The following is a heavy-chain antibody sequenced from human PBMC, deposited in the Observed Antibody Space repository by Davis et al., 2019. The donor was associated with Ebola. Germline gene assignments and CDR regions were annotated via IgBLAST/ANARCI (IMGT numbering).Heavy chain of an antibody. J-gene: IGHJ6*02. Sequence: SETLSLTCTVSGGSISYYYWNWIRQTPGKGLEWIGSIDFSGTTHYNPSLGGRFTISIDTPNNQFSLRVQSVTAADTAVYFCARDGPYYYGMDIWGQGTPVTVSS. CDR1: GGSISYYY. V-gene: IGHV4-30-4*01. CDR3: ARDGPYYYGMDI. CDR2: IDFSGTT.